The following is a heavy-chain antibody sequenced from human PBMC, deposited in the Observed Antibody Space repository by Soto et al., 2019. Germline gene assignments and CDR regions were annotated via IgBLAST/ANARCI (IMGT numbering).Heavy chain of an antibody. CDR2: ISSTTDYI. CDR3: ARESEDLTSNFDY. V-gene: IGHV3-21*06. CDR1: GFTFTRYS. J-gene: IGHJ4*02. Sequence: GGSLRLSCAASGFTFTRYSMNWVRQAPGKGLEWVSSISSTTDYIYYGDSMKGRFTISRDNAKNSLYLEMNSLRAEDTAVYYCARESEDLTSNFDYWGQGTLVTVSS.